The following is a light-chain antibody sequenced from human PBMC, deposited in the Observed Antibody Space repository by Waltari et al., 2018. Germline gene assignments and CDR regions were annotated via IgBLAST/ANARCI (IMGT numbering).Light chain of an antibody. CDR1: PSNVGKNY. V-gene: IGLV1-51*01. CDR2: DTD. CDR3: EAWDSSLGAGV. Sequence: QSLLTQPPSVSAAPGQRVTISCPGAPSNVGKNYFSWYQVVPGTAPQLLIYDTDQRPSGIPDRFSGSKSGTSATLGISGLQTGDEADYFCEAWDSSLGAGVFGGGTKVTVL. J-gene: IGLJ3*02.